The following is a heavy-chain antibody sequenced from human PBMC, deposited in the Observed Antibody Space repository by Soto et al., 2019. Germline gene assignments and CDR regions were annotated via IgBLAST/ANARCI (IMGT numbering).Heavy chain of an antibody. V-gene: IGHV1-18*01. Sequence: QVQLVQSGAEVKKPGASVKVSCKASGYTFTSYGISWVRQAPGQGLEWMGWISAYNGNTNYAQKLQGRVTMTTDTSKSTAYMELRSLRSDDTAVYYCARGNVLEWLLEGLFAFDIWGQGTMVTVSS. CDR2: ISAYNGNT. CDR1: GYTFTSYG. D-gene: IGHD3-3*01. J-gene: IGHJ3*02. CDR3: ARGNVLEWLLEGLFAFDI.